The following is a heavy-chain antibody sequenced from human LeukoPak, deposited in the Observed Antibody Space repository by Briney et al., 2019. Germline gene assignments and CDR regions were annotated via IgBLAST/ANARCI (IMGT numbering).Heavy chain of an antibody. CDR3: VKGMAVAVAGPLHPYYLDY. CDR2: ITSTGADK. Sequence: GGSLRLSCDASGFNFDDSAMHWVRQPPGKGLEWVSGITSTGADKRYADAVKDRFTISRDNAKNSLYLQTDNLRPDDTAFYFCVKGMAVAVAGPLHPYYLDYWGQGALVTVSS. V-gene: IGHV3-9*01. CDR1: GFNFDDSA. D-gene: IGHD6-19*01. J-gene: IGHJ4*02.